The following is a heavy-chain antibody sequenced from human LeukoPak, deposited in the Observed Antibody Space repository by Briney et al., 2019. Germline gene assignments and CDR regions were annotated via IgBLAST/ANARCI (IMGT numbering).Heavy chain of an antibody. CDR3: ASSRDSWFGELDPWGAFDY. D-gene: IGHD3-10*01. Sequence: GGSLRLSCAASGFTFSSYSMNWVRQAPGKGLEWVSYISSSSSTIYYADSVKGRFTISRDNAKNSLYLQMNSLRAEDTAVYYCASSRDSWFGELDPWGAFDYWGQGTLVTVSS. J-gene: IGHJ4*02. CDR1: GFTFSSYS. V-gene: IGHV3-48*01. CDR2: ISSSSSTI.